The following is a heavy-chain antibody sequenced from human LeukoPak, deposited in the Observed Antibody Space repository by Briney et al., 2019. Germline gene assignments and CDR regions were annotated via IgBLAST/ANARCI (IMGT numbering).Heavy chain of an antibody. CDR1: GFTFMSYP. CDR3: VKEVGAAVGRSSFDY. D-gene: IGHD6-13*01. Sequence: PGGSLRLSCAASGFTFMSYPMHWVRQPPGKGLEWVAVISYDGSNKYYADSVKGRFTISRDNSKDTLYLQMNSLRVEDTAVYYCVKEVGAAVGRSSFDYWGQGTLVTVSS. J-gene: IGHJ4*02. V-gene: IGHV3-30-3*01. CDR2: ISYDGSNK.